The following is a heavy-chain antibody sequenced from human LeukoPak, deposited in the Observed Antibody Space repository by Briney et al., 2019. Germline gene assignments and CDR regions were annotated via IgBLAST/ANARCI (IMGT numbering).Heavy chain of an antibody. Sequence: GGSLRLSCAASGFTFTTYSMNWVRQAPGKGLEWVSSISSTSDYIHYADSLKGRFTISRDNAKNSLYLQMNSLRAEDTAVYYCVREEEDYYDSGTYYFDFWGQGTLVTVSS. J-gene: IGHJ4*02. CDR3: VREEEDYYDSGTYYFDF. CDR2: ISSTSDYI. CDR1: GFTFTTYS. D-gene: IGHD3-10*01. V-gene: IGHV3-21*01.